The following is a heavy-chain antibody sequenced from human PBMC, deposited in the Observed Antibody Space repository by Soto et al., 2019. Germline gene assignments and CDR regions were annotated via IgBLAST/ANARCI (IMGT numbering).Heavy chain of an antibody. CDR2: ISAYNGNT. Sequence: QVQLLQSGAEVKKPGASVKVSCKTSGYTFTNYGLSWVRQAPGQGLEWMGWISAYNGNTNYAENFQDRVTMTTDTSTTTAYMELRSLRSDDTAVYYCARHRIWPPEALDYWGQGTLVTVSS. CDR1: GYTFTNYG. D-gene: IGHD3-16*01. J-gene: IGHJ4*02. CDR3: ARHRIWPPEALDY. V-gene: IGHV1-18*01.